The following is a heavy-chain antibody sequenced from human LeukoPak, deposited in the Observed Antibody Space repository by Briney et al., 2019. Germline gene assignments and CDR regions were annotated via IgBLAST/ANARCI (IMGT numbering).Heavy chain of an antibody. J-gene: IGHJ3*02. V-gene: IGHV3-33*08. CDR1: GFTFSSYS. CDR3: ASRICSSTSCSQRNAFDI. D-gene: IGHD2-2*01. CDR2: IWYGGSNK. Sequence: GGSLRLSCAASGFTFSSYSMNWVRQAPGKGLEWVAVIWYGGSNKYYADSVKGRFTISRDNSKNTLYLQMNSLRAEDTAVYYCASRICSSTSCSQRNAFDIWGQGTMVTVSS.